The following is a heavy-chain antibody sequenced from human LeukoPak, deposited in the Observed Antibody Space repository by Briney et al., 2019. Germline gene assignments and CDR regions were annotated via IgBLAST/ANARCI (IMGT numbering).Heavy chain of an antibody. V-gene: IGHV3-48*01. CDR3: AKDKQGGLRFLEWLFQGNYFDY. J-gene: IGHJ4*02. D-gene: IGHD3-3*01. CDR1: GFTFSRFG. CDR2: ISSSSSSSI. Sequence: GGSLRLSCAASGFTFSRFGMNWVRQAPGKGLEWVSYISSSSSSSIYYADSVKGRFTISRDNSKNTLYLQMNSLRAEDTAVYYCAKDKQGGLRFLEWLFQGNYFDYWGQGTLVTVSS.